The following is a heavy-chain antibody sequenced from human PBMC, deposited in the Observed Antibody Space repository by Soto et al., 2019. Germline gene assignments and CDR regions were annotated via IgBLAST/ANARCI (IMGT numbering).Heavy chain of an antibody. Sequence: GGSLRLSCAASGFSFTNARMSWVRQAPGKGLEWVGHIKNKADGGTTDYAARVKGRFTISRDDSINTVHLQMNSLKTEDTAVYYCITEARYDFWSGYYRLSSYYFDNWGQGTLVTVSS. CDR1: GFSFTNAR. D-gene: IGHD3-3*01. CDR3: ITEARYDFWSGYYRLSSYYFDN. J-gene: IGHJ4*02. CDR2: IKNKADGGTT. V-gene: IGHV3-15*05.